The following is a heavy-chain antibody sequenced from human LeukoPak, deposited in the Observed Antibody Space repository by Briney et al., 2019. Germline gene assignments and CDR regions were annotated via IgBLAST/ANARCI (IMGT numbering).Heavy chain of an antibody. Sequence: GGSLRLSCTASGFTFSSYAMNWVRQTPGKGLNRVSEIGFSGGSTYYADSVKGRFTISRDNSKNTLYLQMNSLRADDTALYYCARSRGGYYSDYWGQGTLVTVSS. J-gene: IGHJ4*02. V-gene: IGHV3-23*01. CDR2: IGFSGGST. CDR3: ARSRGGYYSDY. D-gene: IGHD3-22*01. CDR1: GFTFSSYA.